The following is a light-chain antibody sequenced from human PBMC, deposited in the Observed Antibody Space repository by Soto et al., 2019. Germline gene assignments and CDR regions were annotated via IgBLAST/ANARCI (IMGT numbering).Light chain of an antibody. CDR1: QRLFSF. CDR3: QQTYSAPFT. V-gene: IGKV1-39*01. Sequence: DIQMTQSPSSLSASVGDSVTLTCRASQRLFSFLNWYQQAPGRAPKLLIYTAYKLQSGVTSRFSGSESGTEFTLTISSLQPEDFAIYFCQQTYSAPFTFGPGTKVDVK. CDR2: TAY. J-gene: IGKJ3*01.